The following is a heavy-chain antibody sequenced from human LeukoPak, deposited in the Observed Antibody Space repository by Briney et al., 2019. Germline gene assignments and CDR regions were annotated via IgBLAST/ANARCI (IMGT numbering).Heavy chain of an antibody. Sequence: SETLSLTCTVSGGSISSGGYYWSWIRQHPGKGLEWIGYIYYSGSTYYNPSLKSRVTISVDTSKNQFSLKLSSVTAADTAVYYCASTSYHGSGTQMDVWGQGTTVTVSS. CDR1: GGSISSGGYY. CDR2: IYYSGST. D-gene: IGHD3-10*01. V-gene: IGHV4-31*03. CDR3: ASTSYHGSGTQMDV. J-gene: IGHJ6*02.